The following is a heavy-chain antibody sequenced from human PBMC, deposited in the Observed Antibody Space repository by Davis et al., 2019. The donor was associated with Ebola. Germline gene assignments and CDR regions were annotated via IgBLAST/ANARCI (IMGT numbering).Heavy chain of an antibody. D-gene: IGHD3-22*01. CDR1: GGSFSGYY. CDR3: ARQIHTYYYDSSGYYIRSLFDY. Sequence: MPSETLSLTCAVYGGSFSGYYWSWIRQPPGKGLEWIGEINHSGSTNYNPSLKSRVTISVDTSKNQFSLKLSSVTAADTAVYYCARQIHTYYYDSSGYYIRSLFDYWGQGTLVTVSS. CDR2: INHSGST. V-gene: IGHV4-34*01. J-gene: IGHJ4*02.